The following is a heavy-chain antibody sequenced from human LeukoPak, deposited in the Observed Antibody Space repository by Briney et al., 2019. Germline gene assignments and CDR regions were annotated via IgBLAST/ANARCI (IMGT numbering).Heavy chain of an antibody. J-gene: IGHJ4*02. V-gene: IGHV3-7*01. CDR1: GFASSNYW. Sequence: GGSLRLSCAASGFASSNYWMNWARQAPGKGLEWVANIKQDGSETNYVDSVKGRFTISRDNAKNSLYLQMNSLRAEDTALYYCGSTNSFPYWGQGTLVTVSS. CDR2: IKQDGSET. D-gene: IGHD2-2*01. CDR3: GSTNSFPY.